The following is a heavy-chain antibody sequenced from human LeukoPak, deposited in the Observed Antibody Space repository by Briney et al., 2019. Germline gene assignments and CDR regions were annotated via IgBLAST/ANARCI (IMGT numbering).Heavy chain of an antibody. Sequence: PGGSLRLSCAASGFTFSNAWMSWVSQAPGKGLEWVSAISGSGGSTYYADSVKGRFTISRDNSKNTLYLQMNSLRAEDTAVYYCAKVGDYYYDSSGYSPFDYWGQGTLATVSS. CDR1: GFTFSNAW. D-gene: IGHD3-22*01. CDR3: AKVGDYYYDSSGYSPFDY. J-gene: IGHJ4*02. V-gene: IGHV3-23*01. CDR2: ISGSGGST.